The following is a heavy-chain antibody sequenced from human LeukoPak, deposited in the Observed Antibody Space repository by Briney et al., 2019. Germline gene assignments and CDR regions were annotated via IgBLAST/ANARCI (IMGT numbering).Heavy chain of an antibody. D-gene: IGHD2-15*01. CDR2: ISSSSSYI. J-gene: IGHJ4*02. V-gene: IGHV3-21*01. CDR3: ARDLHKRYCSGGSCYSDFDY. CDR1: GFTFSSYS. Sequence: GGSLILSXAASGFTFSSYSMNWVRQAPGKGLKWVSSISSSSSYIYYADSVKGRFTISRDNAKNSLYLQMNSLRAEDTAVYYCARDLHKRYCSGGSCYSDFDYWGQGTLVTVSS.